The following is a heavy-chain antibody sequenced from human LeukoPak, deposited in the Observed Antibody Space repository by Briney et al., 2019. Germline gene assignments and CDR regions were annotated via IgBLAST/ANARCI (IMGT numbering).Heavy chain of an antibody. D-gene: IGHD5-12*01. Sequence: ASVKVSCKASGGTFSSYAISWVRQAPGQGLEWMGWISAYNGNTNYAQKLQGRVTMTTDTSTSTAYMELRSLRSDDTAMYYCARDEAYSGYDLPPSFDYWGQGTLVTVSS. CDR1: GGTFSSYA. CDR3: ARDEAYSGYDLPPSFDY. CDR2: ISAYNGNT. J-gene: IGHJ4*02. V-gene: IGHV1-18*01.